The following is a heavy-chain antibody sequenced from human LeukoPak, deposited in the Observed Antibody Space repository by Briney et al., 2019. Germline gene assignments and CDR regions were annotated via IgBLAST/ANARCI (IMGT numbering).Heavy chain of an antibody. J-gene: IGHJ4*02. Sequence: GRSLRLSCAASGFTFSSYGMHWVSRPPSKWMEWVEVIWYDGSNKYYADSVKGRFTISRDNSKNTLYLQMNSLRAEDTAVYYCARDRGYYVDYWGQGTLVSVSS. V-gene: IGHV3-33*01. D-gene: IGHD3-10*01. CDR2: IWYDGSNK. CDR3: ARDRGYYVDY. CDR1: GFTFSSYG.